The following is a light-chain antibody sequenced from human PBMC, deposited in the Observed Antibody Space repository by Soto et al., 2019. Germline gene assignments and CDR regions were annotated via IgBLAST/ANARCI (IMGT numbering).Light chain of an antibody. V-gene: IGLV2-14*02. Sequence: QSALTQPASVSGSLGQSITISCTGTSSDVGSYNLVSWYQQYPGKAPKCMLYAVSNRPSGVSGRFSSYKSGNTASLAISGLEAEDESASYVRAYSSCSTLEVFGTGTKLTVL. J-gene: IGLJ1*01. CDR2: AVS. CDR1: SSDVGSYNL. CDR3: RAYSSCSTLEV.